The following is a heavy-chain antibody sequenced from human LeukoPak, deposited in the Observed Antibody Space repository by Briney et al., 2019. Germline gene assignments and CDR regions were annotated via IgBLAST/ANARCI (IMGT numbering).Heavy chain of an antibody. Sequence: QAGGSLRLSCAASGFTVSSNYMSWVRQAPGKGLEWVSVIYSGGSTYYADSVKGRFTISRDNSKNTLYLQMNSRRAEDTAVYYCARGLVSHFDYWGQGTLVTVSS. D-gene: IGHD5/OR15-5a*01. CDR2: IYSGGST. V-gene: IGHV3-66*01. CDR3: ARGLVSHFDY. CDR1: GFTVSSNY. J-gene: IGHJ4*02.